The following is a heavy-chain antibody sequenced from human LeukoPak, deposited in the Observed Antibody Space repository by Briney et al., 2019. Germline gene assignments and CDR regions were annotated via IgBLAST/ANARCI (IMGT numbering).Heavy chain of an antibody. D-gene: IGHD5-18*01. Sequence: GGSLRLSCAASGFTFSAYGMHWVRQAPGKGLEWVAVISSDGVKKDYADSVKGRFTISRDNSKNTLYLQMNSLRAEDTAVYYCAKPHGYSSTNYFDYWGQGTLVTVSS. CDR3: AKPHGYSSTNYFDY. CDR2: ISSDGVKK. V-gene: IGHV3-30*18. J-gene: IGHJ4*02. CDR1: GFTFSAYG.